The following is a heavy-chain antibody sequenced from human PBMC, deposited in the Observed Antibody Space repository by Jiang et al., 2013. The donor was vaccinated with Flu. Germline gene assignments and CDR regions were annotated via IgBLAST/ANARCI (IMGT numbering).Heavy chain of an antibody. CDR3: HQQLDFYYGVEV. Sequence: LKPSETLSLTCTVSGGSIDIGTYSWGWGPPAPRGRDSNGLGVSFTVGPPTIIRPSTVRVAISVDKSKSHFSLRLNSVSAADTAVYYCHQQLDFYYGVEVWG. V-gene: IGHV4-39*02. J-gene: IGHJ6*01. CDR2: SFTVGPP. D-gene: IGHD1-1*01. CDR1: GGSIDIGTYS.